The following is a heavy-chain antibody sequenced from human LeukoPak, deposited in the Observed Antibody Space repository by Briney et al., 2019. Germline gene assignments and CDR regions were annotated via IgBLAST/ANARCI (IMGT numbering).Heavy chain of an antibody. Sequence: EASVKVSCKASGYTFTSYGISWVRQAPGQGLEWMGWIRAYNGNTNYAQKLQGRVTMTTDTSTSTAYMELRSLRSDDTAVYYCARGGVSGWSHGAFDIWGQGTMVTVSS. CDR3: ARGGVSGWSHGAFDI. J-gene: IGHJ3*02. CDR2: IRAYNGNT. D-gene: IGHD6-19*01. CDR1: GYTFTSYG. V-gene: IGHV1-18*04.